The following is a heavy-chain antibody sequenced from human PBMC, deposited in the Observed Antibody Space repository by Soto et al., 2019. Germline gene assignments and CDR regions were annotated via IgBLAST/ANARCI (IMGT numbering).Heavy chain of an antibody. CDR1: GFTFSSYG. J-gene: IGHJ6*02. CDR3: ARDRRDDFWSVYGMDV. D-gene: IGHD3-3*01. Sequence: PGGSLRLSCAASGFTFSSYGMHWVRQAPGKGLEWVAVIWYDGSNKYYADSVKGRFTISRDNSKNTLYLQMNSLRAEDTAVYYCARDRRDDFWSVYGMDVWGQGTTVTVSS. CDR2: IWYDGSNK. V-gene: IGHV3-33*01.